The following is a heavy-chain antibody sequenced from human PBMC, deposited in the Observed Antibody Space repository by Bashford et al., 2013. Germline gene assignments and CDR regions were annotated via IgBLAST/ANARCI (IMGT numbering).Heavy chain of an antibody. J-gene: IGHJ1*01. CDR3: ARRGAGGWGPSFGLR. Sequence: SSETLSLTCTVSGGSISSYYWSWIRQPPGKGLECIGYIYYSGSTNYNPSLKSRVTISVDTSKNQFSLKLSSVTAADTAVYYCARRGAGGWGPSFGLRGGQGTL. CDR2: IYYSGST. CDR1: GGSISSYY. V-gene: IGHV4-59*01. D-gene: IGHD3/OR15-3a*01.